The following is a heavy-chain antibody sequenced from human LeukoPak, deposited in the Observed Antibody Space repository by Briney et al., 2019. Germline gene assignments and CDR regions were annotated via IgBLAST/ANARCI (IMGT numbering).Heavy chain of an antibody. CDR1: GFSFNSYW. V-gene: IGHV3-74*01. J-gene: IGHJ3*01. D-gene: IGHD3/OR15-3a*01. CDR3: AREDFWTGYNGAFDV. Sequence: GGSLRLSCVASGFSFNSYWMHWVRQAPGEGLVWVSRINTDGSITTYADSVKGRFTFSRDNAKNTLFLQMNSLRAEDTAVYYCAREDFWTGYNGAFDVWGQGTMVTVSS. CDR2: INTDGSIT.